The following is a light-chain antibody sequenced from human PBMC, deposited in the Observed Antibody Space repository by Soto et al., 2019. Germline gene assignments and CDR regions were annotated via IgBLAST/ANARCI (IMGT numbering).Light chain of an antibody. Sequence: IHMTQSPSSLSASVGHRVTITCRASQGIRNELGWYQQTPGKAPKLLIYGASNLQSGVPSRFSGRGYGTDFNLTISSLQTEDFGTYYCRQANSFPFIFAQGTKVDIK. CDR3: RQANSFPFI. CDR1: QGIRNE. J-gene: IGKJ2*01. CDR2: GAS. V-gene: IGKV1-17*01.